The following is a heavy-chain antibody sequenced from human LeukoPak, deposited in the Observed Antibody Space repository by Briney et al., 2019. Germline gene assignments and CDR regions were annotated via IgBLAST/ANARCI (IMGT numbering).Heavy chain of an antibody. CDR3: ATVHYGDYGWSDYYGMGV. J-gene: IGHJ6*02. Sequence: AASVKVSCKVSGYTLTELSMHWVRQAPGKGLEWMGGFDPEDGETIYAQKFQGRVTMTEDTSTDTAYMELSSLRSEDTAVYYCATVHYGDYGWSDYYGMGVWGQGTTVTVSS. CDR2: FDPEDGET. V-gene: IGHV1-24*01. CDR1: GYTLTELS. D-gene: IGHD4-17*01.